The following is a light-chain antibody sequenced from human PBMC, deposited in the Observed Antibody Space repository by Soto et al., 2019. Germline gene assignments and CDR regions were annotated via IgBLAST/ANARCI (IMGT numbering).Light chain of an antibody. CDR3: LQYNSFSRGT. Sequence: DIQMTQSPSSLSASVGDRVTITCRASQSINNWLAWYQQKPGKAPNLLIYTASTLESGVPSRFSGSGSGTEFALTINYLHPEDFATYYCLQYNSFSRGTFGQGTKVEIK. V-gene: IGKV1-5*03. CDR2: TAS. J-gene: IGKJ1*01. CDR1: QSINNW.